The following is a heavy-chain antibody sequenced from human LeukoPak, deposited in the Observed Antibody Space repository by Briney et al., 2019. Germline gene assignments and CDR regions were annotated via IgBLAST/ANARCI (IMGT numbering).Heavy chain of an antibody. CDR3: ARRPKGAVAGRNWFDP. Sequence: ASVKVSCKASGYTFTSNYIHWVRQATGQGLEWMGWMNPNSGNTGYAQKFQGRVTMTRNTSISTAYMELSSLRSEDTAVYYCARRPKGAVAGRNWFDPWGQGTLVTVSS. V-gene: IGHV1-8*02. CDR1: GYTFTSNY. D-gene: IGHD6-19*01. CDR2: MNPNSGNT. J-gene: IGHJ5*02.